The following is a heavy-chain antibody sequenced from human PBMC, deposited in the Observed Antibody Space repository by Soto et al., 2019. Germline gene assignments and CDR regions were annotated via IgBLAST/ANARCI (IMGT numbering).Heavy chain of an antibody. CDR2: IIPYYNTL. CDR3: ASGASRWYPYFFDS. CDR1: EGTFNSYA. D-gene: IGHD6-13*01. J-gene: IGHJ4*02. Sequence: QAQVVQSGAEVRKPGSSVKLSCKASEGTFNSYAIAWVRQAPGQGLEWMGGIIPYYNTLNYAQKFQDRVTLTADDSTNTAYTALSSLRSDDTAVYFCASGASRWYPYFFDSWAQGTLVTVSS. V-gene: IGHV1-69*01.